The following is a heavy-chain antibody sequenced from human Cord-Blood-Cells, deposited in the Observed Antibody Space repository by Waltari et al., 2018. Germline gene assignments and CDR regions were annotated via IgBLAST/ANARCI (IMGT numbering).Heavy chain of an antibody. J-gene: IGHJ3*02. Sequence: QVQLQESGPGPVKPSGTLSLTCAVSGGSICSSNWWRGVRQPPGKGLEWIGKCYHSGSTNYNPSLKSRVTISVDKSKNQFSLKLSSVTAADTAVYYCAGGVDGSVSYAFDIWGQGTMVTVSS. CDR1: GGSICSSNW. V-gene: IGHV4-4*02. D-gene: IGHD3-10*01. CDR2: CYHSGST. CDR3: AGGVDGSVSYAFDI.